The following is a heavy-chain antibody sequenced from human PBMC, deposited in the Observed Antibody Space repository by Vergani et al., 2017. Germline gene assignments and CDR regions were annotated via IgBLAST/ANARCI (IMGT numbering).Heavy chain of an antibody. CDR3: GRHTIINCYYYGMDV. J-gene: IGHJ6*02. Sequence: QVQLQESGPGLVKPSQTLSLTCTVSGGSISSGDYYWSWIRQPPGKGLEWIGYIYYSGSTYYNPSLKSLVTISVDTPKNQFALKLSSVTAAETAVYYCGRHTIINCYYYGMDVWGQGTMVTVSS. D-gene: IGHD2-2*01. CDR1: GGSISSGDYY. CDR2: IYYSGST. V-gene: IGHV4-30-4*08.